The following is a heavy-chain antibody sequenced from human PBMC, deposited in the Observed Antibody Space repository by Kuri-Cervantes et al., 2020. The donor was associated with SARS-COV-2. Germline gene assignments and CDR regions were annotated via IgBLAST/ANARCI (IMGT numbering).Heavy chain of an antibody. V-gene: IGHV4-31*01. CDR3: ARGALELLYPLSVAFDI. J-gene: IGHJ3*02. CDR2: IYYSGTT. D-gene: IGHD1-26*01. Sequence: SEPLSLTCTVSGGSISSGYYYWSWIRQHPGKGLEWVGYIYYSGTTYYNPSLKSLVTISIDTSKNQFSLKLSSVTTADTAVYYCARGALELLYPLSVAFDIWGQGTMVTVS. CDR1: GGSISSGYYY.